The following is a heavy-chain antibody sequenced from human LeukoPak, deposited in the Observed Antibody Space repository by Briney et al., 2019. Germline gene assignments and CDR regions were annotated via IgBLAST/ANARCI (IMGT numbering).Heavy chain of an antibody. CDR2: INHSGST. CDR1: GGSFSGYY. V-gene: IGHV4-34*01. D-gene: IGHD5-18*01. CDR3: ARRGYSYGRRRDYYYYYMDV. Sequence: PSEPLSLTCAVYGGSFSGYYWSWIRQPPGKGLEWIGEINHSGSTNYNPSLKSRVTISVDTSKNQFSLKLSSVTAADTAVYYCARRGYSYGRRRDYYYYYMDVWGKGTTVTIS. J-gene: IGHJ6*03.